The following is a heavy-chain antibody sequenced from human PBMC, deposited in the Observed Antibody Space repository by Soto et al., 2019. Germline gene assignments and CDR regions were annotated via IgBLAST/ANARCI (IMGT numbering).Heavy chain of an antibody. V-gene: IGHV3-21*02. J-gene: IGHJ4*02. D-gene: IGHD3-22*01. CDR2: ITGSSSYI. Sequence: EVQLVKSGGGLVKPGGSLRLSCAASGFTFSSYSMNWVRQAPGKGLEWVPSITGSSSYIYYADSVKGRFTISRDNAKNSLYLQMNSLRAEDTAVYYCGRDVYYYDSSAYWAYWGQGTLVTVSS. CDR3: GRDVYYYDSSAYWAY. CDR1: GFTFSSYS.